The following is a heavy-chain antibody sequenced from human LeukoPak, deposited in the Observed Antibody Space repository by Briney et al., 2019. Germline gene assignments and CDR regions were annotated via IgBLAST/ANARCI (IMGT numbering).Heavy chain of an antibody. CDR1: GFTFSDYS. J-gene: IGHJ4*02. V-gene: IGHV3-53*01. D-gene: IGHD4/OR15-4a*01. CDR2: IYSGNT. CDR3: ARRAGAYSHPYDY. Sequence: PGGSLRLSCAASGFTFSDYSMNWVRQAPGKGLEWVSFIYSGNTHYSDSVKGRFTISRDNSKNTLYLQMNSLRAEDTAVYYCARRAGAYSHPYDYWGQGTLVTVSS.